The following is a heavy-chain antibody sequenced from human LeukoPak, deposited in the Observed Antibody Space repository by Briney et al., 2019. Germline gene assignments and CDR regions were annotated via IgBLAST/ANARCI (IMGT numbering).Heavy chain of an antibody. CDR2: IYYSGSS. CDR3: ARDPDDSSGYYSGGDY. D-gene: IGHD3-22*01. J-gene: IGHJ4*02. V-gene: IGHV4-59*01. CDR1: GGSISNYY. Sequence: PSETLSLTCTVSGGSISNYYWSWIRQPPGKGLEWIGYIYYSGSSNYNPSLKSRVTISVDTSKNQFSLKLSSVTAADTAVYYCARDPDDSSGYYSGGDYWGQGTLVTVSS.